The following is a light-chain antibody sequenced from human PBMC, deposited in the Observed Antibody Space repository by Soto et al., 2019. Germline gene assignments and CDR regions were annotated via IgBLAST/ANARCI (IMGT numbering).Light chain of an antibody. CDR2: GAS. Sequence: EIVLTQSPGTLSVSPGATATLSCRATHSVSTNYLAWYQQKPGQAPRLLIYGASTKATGIPDRFSGSGSGTDFTLTISRLEAEDIATYYCQQYNSYPSFGGGTKVEIK. J-gene: IGKJ4*01. V-gene: IGKV3-20*01. CDR1: HSVSTNY. CDR3: QQYNSYPS.